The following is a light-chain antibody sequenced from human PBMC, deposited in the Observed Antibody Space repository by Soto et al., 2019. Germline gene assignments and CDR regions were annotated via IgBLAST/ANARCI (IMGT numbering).Light chain of an antibody. J-gene: IGLJ1*01. CDR2: GNS. CDR1: SSNIGAGYD. CDR3: QSYDSSLSGYV. V-gene: IGLV1-40*01. Sequence: QSVLTQPPSVSGAPGQRVTISCTGSSSNIGAGYDVHWYQQLPGTAPKLLIYGNSNRPSGVPDRFSGSKSGTSASLAITGRQAEDEADDYCQSYDSSLSGYVFGTGTQLTVL.